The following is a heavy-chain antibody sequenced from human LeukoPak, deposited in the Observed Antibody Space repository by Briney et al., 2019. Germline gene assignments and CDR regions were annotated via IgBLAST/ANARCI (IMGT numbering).Heavy chain of an antibody. CDR1: GFTFSSHT. D-gene: IGHD3-10*01. V-gene: IGHV3-15*01. CDR2: IKSKTDGGTT. CDR3: TTGITMVRGVIHLIDY. J-gene: IGHJ4*02. Sequence: GGSLRLSCAASGFTFSSHTMNWVRQAPGKGLEWVGRIKSKTDGGTTDYAAPVKGRFTISRDDSKNTLYLQMNSLKTEDTAVYYCTTGITMVRGVIHLIDYWGQGTLVTVSS.